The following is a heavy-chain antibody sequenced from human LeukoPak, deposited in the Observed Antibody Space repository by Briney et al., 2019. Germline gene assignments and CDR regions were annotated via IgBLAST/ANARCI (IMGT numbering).Heavy chain of an antibody. J-gene: IGHJ4*02. D-gene: IGHD2-2*01. CDR1: GFAFSDYY. V-gene: IGHV3-11*04. CDR3: ARDVTALDS. CDR2: ISSSGTTI. Sequence: PGGSLRLSCAASGFAFSDYYMSWIRQAPGKGLEWVSKISSSGTTIYYADSVKGRFTISRDNAKNSLYLQMNSLRADDTAVYYCARDVTALDSWGQGTLVTVSS.